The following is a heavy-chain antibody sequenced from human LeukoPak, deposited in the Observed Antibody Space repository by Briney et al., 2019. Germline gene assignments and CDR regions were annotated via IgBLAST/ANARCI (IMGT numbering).Heavy chain of an antibody. V-gene: IGHV3-23*01. CDR3: AKCLNWNERSEVDY. CDR1: GFTFSSYA. Sequence: GGSLRLSCAASGFTFSSYAMSWVRQAPGKGLEWVSAISGSGGSTYYADSVKGRFTISRDNPKNTLYLQMNSLRAEDTAVYYCAKCLNWNERSEVDYWGQGTLVTVSS. D-gene: IGHD1-1*01. J-gene: IGHJ4*02. CDR2: ISGSGGST.